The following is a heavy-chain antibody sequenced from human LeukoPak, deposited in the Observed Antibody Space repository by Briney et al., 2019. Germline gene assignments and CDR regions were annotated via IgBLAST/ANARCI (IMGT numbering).Heavy chain of an antibody. Sequence: PGGSLGLSCAASGFSFSNYWMHWVRQAPGKGLEWVSVIGGSADSADYADSVKGRFTISRDDSKNTLYLQMISLRSEDTAVYYCAKAPVTSCRGAYCYPFDSWGQGTLVTVSS. D-gene: IGHD2-21*01. CDR2: IGGSADSA. CDR3: AKAPVTSCRGAYCYPFDS. CDR1: GFSFSNYW. J-gene: IGHJ4*02. V-gene: IGHV3-23*01.